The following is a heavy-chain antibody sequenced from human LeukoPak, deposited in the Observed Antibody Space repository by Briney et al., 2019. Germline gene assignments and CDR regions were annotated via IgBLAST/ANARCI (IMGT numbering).Heavy chain of an antibody. D-gene: IGHD2-21*01. CDR2: ISGSGGST. Sequence: HSGGSLRLSCAASGFTFSNAWMSWVRQAPGKGLEWVSAISGSGGSTYYADSVKGRFTISRDNSKNTLYLQMNSLRAEDTAVYYCAKDLAYCGGDCLDAFDIWGQGTMVTVSS. CDR3: AKDLAYCGGDCLDAFDI. J-gene: IGHJ3*02. CDR1: GFTFSNAW. V-gene: IGHV3-23*01.